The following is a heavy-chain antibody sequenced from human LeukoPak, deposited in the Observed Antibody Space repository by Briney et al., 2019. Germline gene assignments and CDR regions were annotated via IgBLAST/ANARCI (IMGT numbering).Heavy chain of an antibody. J-gene: IGHJ5*02. D-gene: IGHD3-3*01. Sequence: GGSLRLSCAASGFTFSNYAMYWVRQAPGKGPEWVSGLTGNGDITYYTDSVKGRFTISRDNSKNTLYLDMNNLRAEDTALYCCAKRGITISFFDPWGQGTLVTVSS. V-gene: IGHV3-23*01. CDR3: AKRGITISFFDP. CDR1: GFTFSNYA. CDR2: LTGNGDIT.